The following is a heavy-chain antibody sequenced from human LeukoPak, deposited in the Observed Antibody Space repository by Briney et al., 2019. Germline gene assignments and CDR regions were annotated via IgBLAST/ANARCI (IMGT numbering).Heavy chain of an antibody. Sequence: GGSLRLSCAASGFTFRTYWMHWVRQTPGQGLVWVSRINSDGSTTNYADSVKGRFTVSRDNAQNTLYLQMSSLRAEDTAVYYCARPGNYYFEYWGQGALVTVSS. V-gene: IGHV3-74*01. CDR1: GFTFRTYW. D-gene: IGHD3-10*01. J-gene: IGHJ4*02. CDR2: INSDGSTT. CDR3: ARPGNYYFEY.